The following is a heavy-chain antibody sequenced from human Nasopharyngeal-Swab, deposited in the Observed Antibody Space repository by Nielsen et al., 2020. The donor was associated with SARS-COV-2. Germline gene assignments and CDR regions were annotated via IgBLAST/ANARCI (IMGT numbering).Heavy chain of an antibody. CDR1: GFTFSSYA. Sequence: GESLKISCAASGFTFSSYAMSWVRQAPGKGLEWVSVISGSGGSTYYADSVKGRFTISRDNSKNTLYLQMNSLRAEDTAVYYCARGCVLTGPTCNYYGMDVWGQGTTVTVSS. CDR2: ISGSGGST. CDR3: ARGCVLTGPTCNYYGMDV. J-gene: IGHJ6*02. V-gene: IGHV3-23*01. D-gene: IGHD3-9*01.